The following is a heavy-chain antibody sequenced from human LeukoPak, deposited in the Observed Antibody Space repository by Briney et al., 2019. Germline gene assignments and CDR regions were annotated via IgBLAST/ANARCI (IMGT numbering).Heavy chain of an antibody. V-gene: IGHV3-74*01. Sequence: GGSLTLSCAASGFTFSSYWMHWVRQAPGKGLVWVSRINSARSSTSYADSVKGRFTISRDNAKNTLYLQMNSLRAEDTAVYYCARDLFPLGHCSSTSCAAYYYYGMDVWGQGTTVTVSS. CDR2: INSARSST. CDR1: GFTFSSYW. CDR3: ARDLFPLGHCSSTSCAAYYYYGMDV. D-gene: IGHD2-2*01. J-gene: IGHJ6*02.